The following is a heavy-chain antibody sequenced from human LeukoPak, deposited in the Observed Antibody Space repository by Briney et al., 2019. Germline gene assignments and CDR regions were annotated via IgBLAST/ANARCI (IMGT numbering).Heavy chain of an antibody. CDR3: ARVGVWSASNWFDP. CDR2: IYHSGST. CDR1: GYSISSGYY. D-gene: IGHD3-3*01. Sequence: PSETLSLTCTVSGYSISSGYYWGWIRQPPGKGLEWIGSIYHSGSTYYNPSLKSRVTISEDTSKNQFSLKLSSVTAADTAVYYCARVGVWSASNWFDPWGQGTLVTVSS. J-gene: IGHJ5*02. V-gene: IGHV4-38-2*02.